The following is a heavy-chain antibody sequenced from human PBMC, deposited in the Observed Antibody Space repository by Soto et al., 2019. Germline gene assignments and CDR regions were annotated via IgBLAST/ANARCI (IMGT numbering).Heavy chain of an antibody. D-gene: IGHD3-10*01. J-gene: IGHJ6*02. CDR3: ARAVRSGSYPYYYYGMDV. CDR1: GFTFSSYW. Sequence: GGSLRLSCAASGFTFSSYWMHWVRQAPGKGLVWVSRINSDGSSTSYADSVKGRFTISRDNAKNTLYLQMNSLRAEDTAVYYCARAVRSGSYPYYYYGMDVWGQGTTVTVSS. CDR2: INSDGSST. V-gene: IGHV3-74*01.